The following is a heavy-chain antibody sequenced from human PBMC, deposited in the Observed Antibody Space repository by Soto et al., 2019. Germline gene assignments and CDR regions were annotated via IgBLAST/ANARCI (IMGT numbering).Heavy chain of an antibody. V-gene: IGHV3-30*18. J-gene: IGHJ2*01. D-gene: IGHD3-16*01. Sequence: QVQLVESGGGVVQPGRSLRLSCAASGFTFSSYGMHWVRQAPGKGLEWVAVISYDGSNKYYADSVKGRFTISRDNSKNTLYLQMNSRRAEDTAVYYWAKDVPLTFGWYFDLWGRGTLVTVSS. CDR3: AKDVPLTFGWYFDL. CDR2: ISYDGSNK. CDR1: GFTFSSYG.